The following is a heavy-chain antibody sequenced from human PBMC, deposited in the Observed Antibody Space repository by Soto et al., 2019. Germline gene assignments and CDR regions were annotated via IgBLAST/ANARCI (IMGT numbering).Heavy chain of an antibody. J-gene: IGHJ1*01. V-gene: IGHV1-46*01. D-gene: IGHD2-15*01. CDR1: GYKXTTYF. Sequence: SXKVSCKASGYKXTTYFIDLVRQAPGQGLEWMGMIHPSGYTGYAHKFRGRVTMTIDTSTTTAYMELRNLTSEDTAVYFSVRGYCTTSPCSGDFQFWGQGTLVTVSS. CDR3: VRGYCTTSPCSGDFQF. CDR2: IHPSGYT.